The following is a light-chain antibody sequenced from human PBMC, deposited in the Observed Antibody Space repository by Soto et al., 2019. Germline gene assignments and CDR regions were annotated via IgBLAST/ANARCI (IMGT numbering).Light chain of an antibody. CDR1: QSINND. V-gene: IGKV3-15*01. CDR3: QQYNKWPPLT. CDR2: GAS. J-gene: IGKJ4*02. Sequence: EVVMAQSPATLSVSPGERVTLSCRASQSINNDLAWYQQKVGQGPRLHIYGASTRATGITARFSGSDAGTEFTLTISSLQSEDSAVYYCQQYNKWPPLTFGGGTKVAI.